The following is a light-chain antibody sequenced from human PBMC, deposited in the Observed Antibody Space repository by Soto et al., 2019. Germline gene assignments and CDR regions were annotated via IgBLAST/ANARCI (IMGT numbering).Light chain of an antibody. J-gene: IGKJ3*01. CDR2: GTS. CDR3: QQYCDSVFT. Sequence: EIVLTQSPATLSLSPGERATLSCRASQSVNSGYLAWFQQKPGRAPRLLIFGTSGRATGIPDRFRGNGSRTDVTLTNSRLEPEDSAVYFCQQYCDSVFTFGRGTKVEIK. CDR1: QSVNSGY. V-gene: IGKV3-20*01.